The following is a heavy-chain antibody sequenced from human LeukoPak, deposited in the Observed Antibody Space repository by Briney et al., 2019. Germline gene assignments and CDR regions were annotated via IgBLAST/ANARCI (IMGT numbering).Heavy chain of an antibody. V-gene: IGHV3-66*01. J-gene: IGHJ6*02. CDR1: GFTVSSNY. CDR2: IYSGGST. Sequence: GGSLRLSCAASGFTVSSNYMSWVGQAPGKGLEGGSVIYSGGSTYYADSVKGRFTISRDNSKNTLYLQMNSLRAEDTAVYYCARDVYGSGSYCNSYYGMDVWGQGTTVTVSS. CDR3: ARDVYGSGSYCNSYYGMDV. D-gene: IGHD3-10*01.